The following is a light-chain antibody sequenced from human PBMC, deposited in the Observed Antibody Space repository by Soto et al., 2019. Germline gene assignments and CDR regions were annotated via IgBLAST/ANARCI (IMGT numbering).Light chain of an antibody. J-gene: IGKJ1*01. V-gene: IGKV3-20*01. CDR1: QSVSSSY. CDR2: DAS. Sequence: EIVLTQSPGTLSLSPGERATLSCRASQSVSSSYLAWYQQKPGQAPRLLIYDASRRATGIPDRFSGSGSGTDFTLTINNLEPEDFAVYYCQQYSMSPRTFGQGTKVEIK. CDR3: QQYSMSPRT.